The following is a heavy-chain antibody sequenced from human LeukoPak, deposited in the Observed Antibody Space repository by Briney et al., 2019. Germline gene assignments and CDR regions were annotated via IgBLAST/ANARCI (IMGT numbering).Heavy chain of an antibody. CDR2: IYYSGST. Sequence: SETLSLTCTVSGGSISSYYWSWIGQPPGKGLEWIGSIYYSGSTYYNPSLKSRVTISVDTSKNQFSLKLSSVTAADTAVYYCARGPYSYDSSGAFDIWGQGTMVTVSS. CDR1: GGSISSYY. V-gene: IGHV4-59*01. CDR3: ARGPYSYDSSGAFDI. D-gene: IGHD3-22*01. J-gene: IGHJ3*02.